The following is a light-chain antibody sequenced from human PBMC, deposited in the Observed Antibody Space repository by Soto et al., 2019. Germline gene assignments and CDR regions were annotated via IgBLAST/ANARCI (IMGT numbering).Light chain of an antibody. CDR3: QQHSHWPPCT. V-gene: IGKV3-11*01. CDR1: ENGSTF. CDR2: GAS. Sequence: EVVFTQSPATLSLSPGERATLSCRASENGSTFVDWYQQKPGQAPRLLIYGASNRAAGSPPRVSGSESGTDFTLTIRDLEPADFAVDYCQQHSHWPPCTFGQGTRVEIQ. J-gene: IGKJ1*01.